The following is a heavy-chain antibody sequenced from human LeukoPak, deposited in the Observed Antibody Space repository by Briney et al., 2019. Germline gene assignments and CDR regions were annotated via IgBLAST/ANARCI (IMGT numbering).Heavy chain of an antibody. CDR2: IYYSGTT. V-gene: IGHV4-59*08. D-gene: IGHD5-18*01. CDR3: ARQTAKNVDTARFDS. J-gene: IGHJ4*02. Sequence: KTSETLSLTCAISGGSINNYYWGWIRQPPGKGLEWIGYIYYSGTTNYSPSLNSRVNISLDTAKNQFSLRLSSVTAADTAVYYCARQTAKNVDTARFDSWGQGTLVTVSS. CDR1: GGSINNYY.